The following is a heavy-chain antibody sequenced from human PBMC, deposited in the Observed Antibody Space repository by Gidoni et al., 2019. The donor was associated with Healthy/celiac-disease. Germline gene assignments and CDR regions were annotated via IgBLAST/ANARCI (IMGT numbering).Heavy chain of an antibody. CDR2: IIPILGIA. CDR1: GGTFSSYA. Sequence: QVQLVQSGAEVKKPGSSVKVSSKASGGTFSSYAIRWVRQAPGQGLEWMGRIIPILGIANYAQKFQGRVTITADKSTSTAYMELSSLRSEDTAVYYCARGGGVAYYYDSSGYYWGQGTLVTVSS. CDR3: ARGGGVAYYYDSSGYY. V-gene: IGHV1-69*04. D-gene: IGHD3-22*01. J-gene: IGHJ4*02.